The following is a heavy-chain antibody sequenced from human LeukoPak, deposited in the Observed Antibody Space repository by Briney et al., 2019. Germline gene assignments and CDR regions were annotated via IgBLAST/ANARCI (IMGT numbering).Heavy chain of an antibody. CDR2: TYYKSKRYN. V-gene: IGHV6-1*01. CDR1: LHSDYRNSAA. D-gene: IGHD6-19*01. J-gene: IGHJ4*02. Sequence: SQTLSLLCAISLHSDYRNSAAWKWIRQSPSRGLEWLGRTYYKSKRYNDSAVSVKNRITNNQDQTKHQSYLQLNSVNPEVTAGEYCAGDEQWLRYFDYWGQGTLVTVSS. CDR3: AGDEQWLRYFDY.